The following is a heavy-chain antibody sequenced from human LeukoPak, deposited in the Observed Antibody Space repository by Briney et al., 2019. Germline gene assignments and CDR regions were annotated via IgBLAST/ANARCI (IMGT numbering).Heavy chain of an antibody. CDR2: IYYSGST. CDR1: GGSISSSSYY. CDR3: ASPFWRVGDY. D-gene: IGHD3-3*01. V-gene: IGHV4-39*07. J-gene: IGHJ4*02. Sequence: PSETLSLTCTVSGGSISSSSYYWGWVRQPPGKGLEWIGSIYYSGSTYYNPSLKSRVTISVDTSKNQFSLKLSSVTAAGTAVYYCASPFWRVGDYWGQGTLVTVSS.